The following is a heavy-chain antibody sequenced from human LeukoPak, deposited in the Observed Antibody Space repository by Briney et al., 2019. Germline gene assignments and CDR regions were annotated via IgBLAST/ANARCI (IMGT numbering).Heavy chain of an antibody. CDR2: ISGSGGNT. CDR1: GFTFSSYA. CDR3: ARSIYFRLLFDY. V-gene: IGHV3-23*01. D-gene: IGHD6-25*01. J-gene: IGHJ4*02. Sequence: GGSLRLSCAASGFTFSSYAMSWVRQAPGKGLEWVSAISGSGGNTYYADSVKGRFTISRDNSKNTLYLQMNSLRAEDTAVYYCARSIYFRLLFDYWGQGTLVTVSS.